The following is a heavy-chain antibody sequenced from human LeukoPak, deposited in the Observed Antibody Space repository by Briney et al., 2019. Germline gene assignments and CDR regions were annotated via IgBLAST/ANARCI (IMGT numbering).Heavy chain of an antibody. V-gene: IGHV3-30*03. CDR3: ARAPSSGYWFYNY. CDR1: GVTLSPYG. D-gene: IGHD6-25*01. J-gene: IGHJ4*02. CDR2: ISYEGGTQ. Sequence: GMSLRLSCAASGVTLSPYGMHCVRQAPGKGLEWVAVISYEGGTQHYADSVKGRFIISRDNPRNTLYLQMNSLRAEDTAVYYCARAPSSGYWFYNYWGQGTLVTVSS.